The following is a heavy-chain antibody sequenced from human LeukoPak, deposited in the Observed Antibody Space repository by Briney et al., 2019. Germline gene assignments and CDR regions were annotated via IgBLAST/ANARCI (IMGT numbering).Heavy chain of an antibody. V-gene: IGHV1-8*01. CDR1: GYTFTSYD. J-gene: IGHJ2*01. CDR2: MNPNSGAT. Sequence: GASVKVSCKASGYTFTSYDINWLRQATGQGPEWMGWMNPNSGATGYAQKFQGRVTMTRNTSISTAYMELSSLRSEDTAVYYCARGSGSFVDLWGRGTLVTVSS. D-gene: IGHD3-10*01. CDR3: ARGSGSFVDL.